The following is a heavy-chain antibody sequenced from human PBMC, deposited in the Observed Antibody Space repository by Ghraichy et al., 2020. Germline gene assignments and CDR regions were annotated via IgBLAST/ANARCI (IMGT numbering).Heavy chain of an antibody. Sequence: ASVKVSCKASGYTFTSYGISWVRQAPGQGLEWMGWISAYNGNTNYAQKLQGRVTMTTDTSTSTAYMELRSLRSDDTAVYYCAREGSAMAIYGIADYYYYYMDVWGKGTTVTVSS. V-gene: IGHV1-18*01. CDR1: GYTFTSYG. CDR3: AREGSAMAIYGIADYYYYYMDV. D-gene: IGHD5-18*01. CDR2: ISAYNGNT. J-gene: IGHJ6*03.